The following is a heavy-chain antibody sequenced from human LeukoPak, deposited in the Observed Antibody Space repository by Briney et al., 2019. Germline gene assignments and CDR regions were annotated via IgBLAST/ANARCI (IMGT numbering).Heavy chain of an antibody. CDR2: IRYDGSNK. V-gene: IGHV3-30*02. CDR1: GFTFSSYN. CDR3: AKDHADAFDI. Sequence: GGSLRLSCAASGFTFSSYNMNWVRQAPGKGLEWVAFIRYDGSNKYYADSVKGRFTISRDNSKNTLYLQMNSLRAEDTAVYYCAKDHADAFDIWGQGTMVTVSS. J-gene: IGHJ3*02.